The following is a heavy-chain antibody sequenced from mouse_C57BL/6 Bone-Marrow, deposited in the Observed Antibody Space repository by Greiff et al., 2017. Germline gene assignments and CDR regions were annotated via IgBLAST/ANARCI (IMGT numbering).Heavy chain of an antibody. Sequence: QVQLQQSGAELVRPGTSVKVSCKASGYAFTNYLIEWVKQRPGQGLEWIGVINPGSGGTNYNEKFKGKATLTADKSSSTAYMQLSSLTSEDSAVYFCARELTTVAPLDYWGQGTTLTVSS. V-gene: IGHV1-54*01. CDR1: GYAFTNYL. CDR3: ARELTTVAPLDY. CDR2: INPGSGGT. D-gene: IGHD1-1*01. J-gene: IGHJ2*01.